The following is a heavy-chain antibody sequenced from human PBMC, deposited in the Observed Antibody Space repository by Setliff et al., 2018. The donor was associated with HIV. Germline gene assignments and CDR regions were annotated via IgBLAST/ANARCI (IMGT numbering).Heavy chain of an antibody. Sequence: SVKVSCKASGGTFSSYAISWVRQAPGQGLEWMGGIIPIFGTANYAQKFQGRVTITTDESTSTAYMELSSLRSEDTAVYYCARGVLITKRVTQTGGYYYYTDVWGKGTTVTVSS. CDR2: IIPIFGTA. J-gene: IGHJ6*03. D-gene: IGHD2-21*02. V-gene: IGHV1-69*05. CDR1: GGTFSSYA. CDR3: ARGVLITKRVTQTGGYYYYTDV.